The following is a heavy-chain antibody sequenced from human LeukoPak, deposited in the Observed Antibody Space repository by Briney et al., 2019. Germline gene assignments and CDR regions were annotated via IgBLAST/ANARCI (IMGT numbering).Heavy chain of an antibody. CDR1: GFTFSNYW. V-gene: IGHV3-33*08. Sequence: GGSLRLSCAASGFTFSNYWMSWVRQAPGKGLEWVAVIWYDGGNKYYADSVKGRFTISRDNSKNTLFLQMNSLRVEDTAVYYCARMSASYLDNWGQGTLVTVSS. CDR2: IWYDGGNK. J-gene: IGHJ4*02. D-gene: IGHD3-3*01. CDR3: ARMSASYLDN.